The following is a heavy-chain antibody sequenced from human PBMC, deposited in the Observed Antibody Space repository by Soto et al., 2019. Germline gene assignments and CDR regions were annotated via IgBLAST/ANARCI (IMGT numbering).Heavy chain of an antibody. V-gene: IGHV5-51*01. J-gene: IGHJ3*01. CDR1: GYSFTNYW. CDR2: IYPGDSDT. D-gene: IGHD3-10*02. Sequence: GESLKISCKGSGYSFTNYWIGWVRQMPGKGLEWMGIIYPGDSDTSYSPSFQGQVTISADKSISTAYLQWSSLKASDTAMYYCESCPGMSGTDSNYRMDVWGQGTMVTVSS. CDR3: ESCPGMSGTDSNYRMDV.